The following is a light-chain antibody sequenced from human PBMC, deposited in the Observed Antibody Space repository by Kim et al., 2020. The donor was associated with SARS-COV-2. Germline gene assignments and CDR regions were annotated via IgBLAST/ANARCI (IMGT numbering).Light chain of an antibody. Sequence: ASVGDSVTMSCRASQSIDSWVAWYQQKPGKAPNLLIYAASTLESGVPARFSGSGSGTEFTLTIISLQPDAFATYYCQQYDTFSPWTFGQGTKVEV. J-gene: IGKJ1*01. V-gene: IGKV1-5*01. CDR2: AAS. CDR3: QQYDTFSPWT. CDR1: QSIDSW.